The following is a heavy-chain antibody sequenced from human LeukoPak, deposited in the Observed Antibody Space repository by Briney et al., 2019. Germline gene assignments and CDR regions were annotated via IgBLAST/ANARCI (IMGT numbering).Heavy chain of an antibody. CDR3: AELGITMIAGV. CDR1: GFTYSSYE. V-gene: IGHV3-48*03. CDR2: VSSIGSTI. D-gene: IGHD3-22*01. J-gene: IGHJ6*04. Sequence: GGPLRLSCAPSGFTYSSYEMNWVGQAPGKGLDWVSYVSSIGSTIYYAASAKGRFTFSSDNAQNSLYLQMNSLRAEDTAVYYCAELGITMIAGVWGKGTTVTISS.